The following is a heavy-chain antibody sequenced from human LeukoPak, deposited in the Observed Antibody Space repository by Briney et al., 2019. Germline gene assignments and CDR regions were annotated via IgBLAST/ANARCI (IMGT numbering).Heavy chain of an antibody. Sequence: GASVKVSCKASGYTFTTYGISWVRQAPGQGLEWMGWISAYNGNTNYAQKFQGRVTMTEDTSTDTAYMELSSLRSEDTAVYYCATGPKSGWLGVFDYWGQGTLVTVSS. CDR1: GYTFTTYG. J-gene: IGHJ4*02. CDR2: ISAYNGNT. CDR3: ATGPKSGWLGVFDY. V-gene: IGHV1-18*01. D-gene: IGHD6-19*01.